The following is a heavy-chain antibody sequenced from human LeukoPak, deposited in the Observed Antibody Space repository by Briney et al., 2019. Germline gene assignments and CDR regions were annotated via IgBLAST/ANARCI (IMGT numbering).Heavy chain of an antibody. V-gene: IGHV1-69*01. CDR3: ATSRGCSSTSCYVRFDP. Sequence: SVKVSCKASGGTFSSYAISWVRQAPGQGLEWMGGVIPIFGTANYAQKFQGRVTITADESTSTAYMELSSLRSEDTAVYYCATSRGCSSTSCYVRFDPWGQGTLVTVSS. D-gene: IGHD2-2*01. CDR1: GGTFSSYA. J-gene: IGHJ5*02. CDR2: VIPIFGTA.